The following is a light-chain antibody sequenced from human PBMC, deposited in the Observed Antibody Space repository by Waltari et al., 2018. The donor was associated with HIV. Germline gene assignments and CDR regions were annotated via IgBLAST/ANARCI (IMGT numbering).Light chain of an antibody. CDR2: NES. V-gene: IGLV3-21*04. Sequence: SYVLTQPPSVSVAPGKTARITCGGNNIGSKSVHWYQQKPGQAPVLVIYNESDRPSGTPKRFSGSNSGNTATLTISWVEAGDEADYYCQVWDSSSDHPGVFGTGTKVTVL. J-gene: IGLJ1*01. CDR3: QVWDSSSDHPGV. CDR1: NIGSKS.